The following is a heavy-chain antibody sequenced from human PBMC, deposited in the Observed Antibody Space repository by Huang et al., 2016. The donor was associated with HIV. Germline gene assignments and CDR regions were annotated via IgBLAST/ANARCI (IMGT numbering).Heavy chain of an antibody. CDR2: IRQDESEK. V-gene: IGHV3-7*01. CDR3: ATGLGSFDY. CDR1: GFTFSAYW. D-gene: IGHD7-27*01. Sequence: GGLVQPGGSLRLSCAASGFTFSAYWMSGVRQAPGKGLEWVANIRQDESEKDYVDSVKGRFTISRDNAKNSLYLQMNSLRAEDTAVYYCATGLGSFDYWGQGSLVTVSS. J-gene: IGHJ4*02.